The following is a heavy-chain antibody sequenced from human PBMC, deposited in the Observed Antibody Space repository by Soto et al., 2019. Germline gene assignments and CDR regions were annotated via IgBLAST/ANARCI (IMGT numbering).Heavy chain of an antibody. Sequence: QVQLQESGPGLVKPSQTLSLTCTVSGGSIGSGDYYWSWIRQPPGKGLEGIGYIYYSGTTFYSPSLRSRVTISLDMSKNQFSLQLSSVTAADAAVYYCARVPAPSLWFGMAVWGEGTTVAASS. CDR1: GGSIGSGDYY. D-gene: IGHD3-9*01. V-gene: IGHV4-30-4*01. J-gene: IGHJ6*04. CDR3: ARVPAPSLWFGMAV. CDR2: IYYSGTT.